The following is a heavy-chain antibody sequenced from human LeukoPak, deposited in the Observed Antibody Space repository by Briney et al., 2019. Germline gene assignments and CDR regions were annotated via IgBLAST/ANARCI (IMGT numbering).Heavy chain of an antibody. Sequence: GASVKVSCKASRYTFTRYDINWVRQAPGQALEWMGWMNPNRGNTGYAQKFQGRVTMTKNTSITTAYMELRSLRSEDTAVYYCARALSWTTDSYYYMDVWGKGTTVTVSS. V-gene: IGHV1-8*01. CDR3: ARALSWTTDSYYYMDV. CDR1: RYTFTRYD. J-gene: IGHJ6*03. D-gene: IGHD3/OR15-3a*01. CDR2: MNPNRGNT.